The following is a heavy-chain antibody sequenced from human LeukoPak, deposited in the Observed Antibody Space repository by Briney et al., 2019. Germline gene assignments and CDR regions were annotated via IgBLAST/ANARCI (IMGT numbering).Heavy chain of an antibody. V-gene: IGHV3-23*01. J-gene: IGHJ4*02. Sequence: GGSLRLSCAASGFTFSSYAMSWVRQAPGKGLEWVSAISGSGGSTYYADSVKGRFTSSRDNSKNTLYLQMNSLRAEDTAVYYCAKDGHCSSTSCYTYDYWGQGTLVTVSS. CDR1: GFTFSSYA. CDR2: ISGSGGST. D-gene: IGHD2-2*02. CDR3: AKDGHCSSTSCYTYDY.